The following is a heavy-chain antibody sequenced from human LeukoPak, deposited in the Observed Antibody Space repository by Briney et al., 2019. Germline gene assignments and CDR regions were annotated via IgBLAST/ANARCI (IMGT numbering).Heavy chain of an antibody. V-gene: IGHV4-59*01. Sequence: ASETLSLTCAVYGGSFSGYYWSWIRQPPGKGLEWIGSIYYSGSTNYNPSLKSRVTISVDTSKNQFSLKLSSVTAADTAVYYCARGGGYYDTIDYWGQGTLVTVSS. J-gene: IGHJ4*02. CDR1: GGSFSGYY. CDR3: ARGGGYYDTIDY. D-gene: IGHD3-22*01. CDR2: IYYSGST.